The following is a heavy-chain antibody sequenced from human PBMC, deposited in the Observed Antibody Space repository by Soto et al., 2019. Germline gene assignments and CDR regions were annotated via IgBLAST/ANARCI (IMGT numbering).Heavy chain of an antibody. CDR3: SRDHGMTTGTTWAIYGMDV. D-gene: IGHD4-4*01. Sequence: GGSLRLSCAASGFTFSDYYMSWIRQAPGKGLEWVSYISSSSSYANYADSVKGRFTISRDNAKNSLYLQMNSLRAEDTAVYYCSRDHGMTTGTTWAIYGMDVWGQGTTVTVSS. V-gene: IGHV3-11*06. CDR2: ISSSSSYA. J-gene: IGHJ6*02. CDR1: GFTFSDYY.